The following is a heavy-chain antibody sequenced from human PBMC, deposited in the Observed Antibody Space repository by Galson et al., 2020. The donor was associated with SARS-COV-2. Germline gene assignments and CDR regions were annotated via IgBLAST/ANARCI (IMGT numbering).Heavy chain of an antibody. J-gene: IGHJ3*02. D-gene: IGHD4-17*01. CDR2: ISHSGGT. V-gene: IGHV4-30-2*01. CDR3: ARLHYGEYAPEAFDI. Sequence: SETLSLTCAVSGTSISSGSYSWNWIRQPPGKGREGIGYISHSGGTYYNPSLKSRVTISGDRPKNQFSLRLSSVTAADTAVYYCARLHYGEYAPEAFDIWGPGTRVTVAS. CDR1: GTSISSGSYS.